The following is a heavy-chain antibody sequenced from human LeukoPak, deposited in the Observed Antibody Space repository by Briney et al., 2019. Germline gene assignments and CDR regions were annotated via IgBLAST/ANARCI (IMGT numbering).Heavy chain of an antibody. CDR2: ISVSGGGT. Sequence: PGGSLRLSCVASGFTFSTYAMTWVRQAPGKGLEWVSSISVSGGGTYYADSVRGWFTISRDNSKNTLYLHMNSLRGEDTAVYYCAKDRRGYCSDGTCLGSFDFWGQGTLVTVSS. V-gene: IGHV3-23*01. CDR3: AKDRRGYCSDGTCLGSFDF. CDR1: GFTFSTYA. D-gene: IGHD2-15*01. J-gene: IGHJ4*02.